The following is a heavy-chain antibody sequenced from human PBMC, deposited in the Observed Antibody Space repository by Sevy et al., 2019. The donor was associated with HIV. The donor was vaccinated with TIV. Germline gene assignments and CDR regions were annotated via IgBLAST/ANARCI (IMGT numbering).Heavy chain of an antibody. Sequence: EGSLRLSCAASGFTFSSYSMNWVRQAPGKGLEWVSSISSSSSYIYYAHSVKGRFTISRDNAKNSLYLQMNSLRAEDTAVYYCATLGGSSSWYGDTYYFDYWGQGTLVTVSS. CDR1: GFTFSSYS. CDR3: ATLGGSSSWYGDTYYFDY. V-gene: IGHV3-21*01. J-gene: IGHJ4*02. D-gene: IGHD6-13*01. CDR2: ISSSSSYI.